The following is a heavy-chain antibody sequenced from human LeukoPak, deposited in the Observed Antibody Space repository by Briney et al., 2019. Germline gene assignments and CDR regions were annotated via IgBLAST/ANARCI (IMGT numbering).Heavy chain of an antibody. CDR2: IYTSGST. D-gene: IGHD3-10*01. Sequence: SETLSFTCTVPGGSINSYYWSWIRQPAGKGLEWIGRIYTSGSTNYNPSLKSRVTMSVDTSKNQLSLKLSSVTAADTAVYYCARVPHYYGSGSYSYQDAFDIWGQGTMVTVSS. J-gene: IGHJ3*02. V-gene: IGHV4-4*07. CDR1: GGSINSYY. CDR3: ARVPHYYGSGSYSYQDAFDI.